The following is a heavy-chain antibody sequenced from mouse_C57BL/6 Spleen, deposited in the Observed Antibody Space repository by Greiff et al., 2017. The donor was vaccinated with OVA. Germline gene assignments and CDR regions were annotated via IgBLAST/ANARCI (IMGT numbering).Heavy chain of an antibody. Sequence: DVKLVESGGGLVQPKGSLKLSCAASGFTFNTYAMHWVRQAPGKGLEWVARIRSKSSNYATYYAYSVKDRFTISRDDSQSMLYLQMNNLKTEDTAMYYCLREGPYYCGSSPRWYFDVWGTGTTVTVSS. CDR1: GFTFNTYA. J-gene: IGHJ1*03. D-gene: IGHD1-1*01. V-gene: IGHV10-3*01. CDR3: LREGPYYCGSSPRWYFDV. CDR2: IRSKSSNYAT.